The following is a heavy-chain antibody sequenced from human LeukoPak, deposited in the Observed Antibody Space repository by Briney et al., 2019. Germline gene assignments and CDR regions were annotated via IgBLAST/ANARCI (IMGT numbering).Heavy chain of an antibody. D-gene: IGHD3-16*02. Sequence: PSETLSLTCTVSGVSINTYFWSWIRQPPGKGLEWVGYIYYIGSTYYNPSLKSRVTFSVNTSKNQFSLKLSSVNDADTAVYYCARAVYDYIWGSYRFDYWGQGTLVTVSS. CDR3: ARAVYDYIWGSYRFDY. CDR1: GVSINTYF. V-gene: IGHV4-59*12. J-gene: IGHJ4*02. CDR2: IYYIGST.